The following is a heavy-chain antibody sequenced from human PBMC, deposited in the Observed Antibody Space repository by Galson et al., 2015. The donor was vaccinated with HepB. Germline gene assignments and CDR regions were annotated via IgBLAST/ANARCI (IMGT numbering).Heavy chain of an antibody. J-gene: IGHJ4*02. D-gene: IGHD5-24*01. V-gene: IGHV6-1*01. CDR3: AIVLRLRKGYKSPFDY. Sequence: CAISGDSVSSNSSLWNWIRQSPSRGLEWLGRTYYRSKWYNDYAVSVKSRISITSDTSKNHFSLQLNSVTPEDTAVYFCAIVLRLRKGYKSPFDYWGQGTLVTVAS. CDR2: TYYRSKWYN. CDR1: GDSVSSNSSL.